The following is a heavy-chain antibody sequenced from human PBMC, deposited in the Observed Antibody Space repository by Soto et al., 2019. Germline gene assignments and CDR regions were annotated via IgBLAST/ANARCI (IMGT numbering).Heavy chain of an antibody. D-gene: IGHD1-1*01. Sequence: QVQLVQSGAEVKKPGASVKVSCKASGYTFTSYDINWVRQATGQGLEWMGWMNPNSGNTGYARKFQGRVTMTRNKSISTVYMELSSLRSEDTAVYYCARLERGYDFYYYYYMDVWGKGTTVTVSS. J-gene: IGHJ6*03. CDR3: ARLERGYDFYYYYYMDV. CDR2: MNPNSGNT. V-gene: IGHV1-8*01. CDR1: GYTFTSYD.